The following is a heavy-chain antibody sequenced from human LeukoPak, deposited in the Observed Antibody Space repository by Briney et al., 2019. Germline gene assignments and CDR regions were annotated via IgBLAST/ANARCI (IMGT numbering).Heavy chain of an antibody. D-gene: IGHD3-10*01. CDR3: AKDLHYGSADY. V-gene: IGHV3-74*01. Sequence: GGSLRLSCAASGFTFSNYWMHWVRQDPGKGLVWVSFINPDGSTTNYADSVKGRFTISRDNAKDALYLQMNSLRAEDTAVYYCAKDLHYGSADYWGQGTLVTVSS. CDR1: GFTFSNYW. J-gene: IGHJ4*02. CDR2: INPDGSTT.